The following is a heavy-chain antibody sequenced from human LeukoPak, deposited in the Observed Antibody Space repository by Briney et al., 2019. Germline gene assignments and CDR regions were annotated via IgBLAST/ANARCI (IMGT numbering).Heavy chain of an antibody. V-gene: IGHV1-18*01. CDR3: ARVKRGGSYLGLFDY. D-gene: IGHD1-26*01. CDR1: GYTFTSYG. J-gene: IGHJ4*02. CDR2: ISAYNGNT. Sequence: ASVKVSCKASGYTFTSYGISWVRQAPGQELEWMGCISAYNGNTNYARKLQGRVTMTTDTSTSTAYMELRSLRSDDTAVYYCARVKRGGSYLGLFDYWGQGTLVTVSS.